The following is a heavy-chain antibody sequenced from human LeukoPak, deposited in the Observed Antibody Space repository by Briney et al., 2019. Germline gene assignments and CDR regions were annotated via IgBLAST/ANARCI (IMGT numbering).Heavy chain of an antibody. CDR2: IYHSGST. D-gene: IGHD2-15*01. J-gene: IGHJ4*02. CDR3: ASKGEYCSGGSCYWAFDY. V-gene: IGHV4-4*02. CDR1: GGSLSRSYW. Sequence: PSETLSLTCAVCGGSLSRSYWRRWVRQPPGKGLEWIGEIYHSGSTNYKPSLKRRVTISVDKSKNQFSLKLSSVTAADTAVYYCASKGEYCSGGSCYWAFDYWGQGTLVTVSS.